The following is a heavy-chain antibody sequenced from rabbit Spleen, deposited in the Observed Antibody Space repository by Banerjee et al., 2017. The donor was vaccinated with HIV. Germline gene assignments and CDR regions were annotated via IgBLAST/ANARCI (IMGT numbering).Heavy chain of an antibody. D-gene: IGHD6-1*01. Sequence: QSLEESGGDLVKPEGSLTLTCIASGVSFSGDSYMCWVRQAPGKGLEWIACIDIGSSGFTYFASWAKGRFTISKTSSTTVTLQMTSLTAADTATYFCVREAGYGGYGDGNLWGQGTLVTVS. CDR1: GVSFSGDSY. J-gene: IGHJ4*01. CDR3: VREAGYGGYGDGNL. CDR2: IDIGSSGFT. V-gene: IGHV1S40*01.